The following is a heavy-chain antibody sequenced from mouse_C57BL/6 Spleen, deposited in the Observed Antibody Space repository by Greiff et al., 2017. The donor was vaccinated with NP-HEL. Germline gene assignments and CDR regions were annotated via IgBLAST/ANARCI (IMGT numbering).Heavy chain of an antibody. Sequence: EVQLQESGPELVKPGASVKISCKASGYSFTGYYMNWVKQSPEKSLEWIGEINPSTGGTTYNQKFKAKATLTVDKSSSTAYMQLKSLTSEDSAVYYCARYYYGSSIYYAMDYWGQGTSVTVSS. CDR2: INPSTGGT. D-gene: IGHD1-1*01. V-gene: IGHV1-42*01. J-gene: IGHJ4*01. CDR3: ARYYYGSSIYYAMDY. CDR1: GYSFTGYY.